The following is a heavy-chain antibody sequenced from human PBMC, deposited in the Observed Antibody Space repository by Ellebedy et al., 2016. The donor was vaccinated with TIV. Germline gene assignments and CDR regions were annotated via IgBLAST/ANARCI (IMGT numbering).Heavy chain of an antibody. CDR2: INPNSGGT. CDR1: GYTFTGYY. J-gene: IGHJ4*02. Sequence: AASVKVSCKASGYTFTGYYMHWVRQAPGQGLEWMGWINPNSGGTNYAQKFQGRVTMTRDTSISTAYMELSRLRSDDTAVYYCANLGYCSGGSCYPKNDYWGQGTLVTVSS. D-gene: IGHD2-15*01. CDR3: ANLGYCSGGSCYPKNDY. V-gene: IGHV1-2*02.